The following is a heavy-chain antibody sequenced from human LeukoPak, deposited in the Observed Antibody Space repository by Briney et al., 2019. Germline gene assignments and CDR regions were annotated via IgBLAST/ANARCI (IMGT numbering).Heavy chain of an antibody. CDR3: ARGVLEWLSPFDY. Sequence: GGSLRLSCAASGFTFSDYYMSWIRQAPGKGLEWVSYISSSGSTIYYADSVKGRFTISRDDAKNPLYLQMNSLRAEDTAVYYCARGVLEWLSPFDYWGQGTLVTVSS. D-gene: IGHD3-3*01. CDR1: GFTFSDYY. J-gene: IGHJ4*02. V-gene: IGHV3-11*04. CDR2: ISSSGSTI.